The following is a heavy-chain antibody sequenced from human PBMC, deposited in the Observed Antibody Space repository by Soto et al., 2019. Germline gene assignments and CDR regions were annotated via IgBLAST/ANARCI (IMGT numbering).Heavy chain of an antibody. CDR3: AKTPRGGGYGNSYFDL. Sequence: EVQLLESGGGLVQPGGSLRLSCAASGLTFSTYAMTWVRLAPGRGLEWVSSITASGAITYYRDSVKGRFSISRDNSKSTLYLQMNSLGGEDTAIYYCAKTPRGGGYGNSYFDLWGRGTLVTVSP. V-gene: IGHV3-23*01. D-gene: IGHD5-12*01. J-gene: IGHJ2*01. CDR2: ITASGAIT. CDR1: GLTFSTYA.